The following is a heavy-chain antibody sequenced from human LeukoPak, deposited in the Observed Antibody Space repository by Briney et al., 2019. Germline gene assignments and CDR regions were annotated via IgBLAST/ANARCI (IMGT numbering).Heavy chain of an antibody. D-gene: IGHD3-10*01. J-gene: IGHJ3*02. V-gene: IGHV1-2*02. Sequence: ASVKVSCKASGYIFSDYYMHWVRQVPGQGLEWMGWVNPNSGGTNYAQKFQGRVTMTRDTSISTAYMELSRLTSDDTAVYYCARDPPIGGADVFDIWGQGTMVTVSS. CDR3: ARDPPIGGADVFDI. CDR1: GYIFSDYY. CDR2: VNPNSGGT.